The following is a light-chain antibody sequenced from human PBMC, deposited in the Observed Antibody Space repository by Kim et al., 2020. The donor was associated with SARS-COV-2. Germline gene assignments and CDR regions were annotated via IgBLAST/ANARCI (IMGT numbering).Light chain of an antibody. CDR1: QSVSSNY. CDR2: GAS. CDR3: QQYGSSPAYT. J-gene: IGKJ2*01. V-gene: IGKV3-20*01. Sequence: EIVLTQSPGTLSLSPGERATLSCRASQSVSSNYLAWYQQKPGQAPRLLIYGASSRATGIPDRFSGSGSGTDFTLTISRLEPEDFAVYYCQQYGSSPAYTFGQGTKLEI.